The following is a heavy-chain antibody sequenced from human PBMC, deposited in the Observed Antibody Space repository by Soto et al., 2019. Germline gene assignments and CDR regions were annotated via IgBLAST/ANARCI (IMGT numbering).Heavy chain of an antibody. V-gene: IGHV3-9*01. J-gene: IGHJ1*01. D-gene: IGHD4-17*01. CDR1: GFTFDDYV. Sequence: PGGSLRLSCAASGFTFDDYVMHWVRQAPGKGLEWVSGMSWNAGYISYASSVKGRFTISRDNAKKSLYLQMNSLRPEDTAFYYCAKAHDYGDHECFQHWGQGTLVTVSS. CDR2: MSWNAGYI. CDR3: AKAHDYGDHECFQH.